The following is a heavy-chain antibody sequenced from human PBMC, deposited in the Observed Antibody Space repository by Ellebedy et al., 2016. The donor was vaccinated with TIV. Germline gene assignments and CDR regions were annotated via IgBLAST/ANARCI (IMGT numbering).Heavy chain of an antibody. V-gene: IGHV3-53*01. J-gene: IGHJ3*02. CDR2: IFSDGNT. CDR1: GFTFNKYY. D-gene: IGHD1-20*01. CDR3: ARRISGTYGDDALDI. Sequence: GGSLRLSCAASGFTFNKYYMSWIRQAPGKGLEWVSAIFSDGNTYYADSVKGRFTISRDNSKNTLYLQMDSLRAEDTAVYYCARRISGTYGDDALDIWGQGTMVTVSS.